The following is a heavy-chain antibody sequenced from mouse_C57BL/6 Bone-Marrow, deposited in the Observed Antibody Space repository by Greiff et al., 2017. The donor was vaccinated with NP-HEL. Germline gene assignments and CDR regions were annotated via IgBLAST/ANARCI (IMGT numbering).Heavy chain of an antibody. V-gene: IGHV1-19*01. CDR2: INPYNGGT. CDR1: GYTFTDYY. CDR3: ARKYFTTVVHYWYFDV. D-gene: IGHD1-1*01. J-gene: IGHJ1*03. Sequence: VQLQQSGPVLVKPGASVKMSCKASGYTFTDYYMNWVKQSHGKSLEWIGVINPYNGGTSYNQKFKGKATLTVDKSSSTAYMELNSLTSEDSAVYYCARKYFTTVVHYWYFDVWGTGTTVTVSS.